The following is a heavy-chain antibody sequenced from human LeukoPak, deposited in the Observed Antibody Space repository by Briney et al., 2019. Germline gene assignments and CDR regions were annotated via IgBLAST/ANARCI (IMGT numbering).Heavy chain of an antibody. D-gene: IGHD3-16*02. CDR3: ARGPDYDYVWGSYRPQYYFDY. V-gene: IGHV3-21*01. Sequence: PGGSLRLSCAASGFTFSSYSMNWVRQAPGKGLEWVSSISSSSSYIYYADSVKGRFTISRDSAKNSLYLQMNSLRAEDTAVYYCARGPDYDYVWGSYRPQYYFDYWGQGILVTVSS. J-gene: IGHJ4*02. CDR2: ISSSSSYI. CDR1: GFTFSSYS.